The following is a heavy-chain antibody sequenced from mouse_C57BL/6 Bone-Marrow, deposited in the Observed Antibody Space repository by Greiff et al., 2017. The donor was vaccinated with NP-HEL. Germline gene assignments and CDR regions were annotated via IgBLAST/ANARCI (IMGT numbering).Heavy chain of an antibody. Sequence: EVKLVESGPGLVKPSQTVFLTCTVTGISITTGNYRWSWIRQFPGNKLEWIGYIYYSGTITYNPSLTSRTTITRDTPKNQIFLEMNSRTAEDTATYDCARDTDYDERNYYALDYWGQGTTVTVSA. D-gene: IGHD2-4*01. CDR2: IYYSGTI. CDR3: ARDTDYDERNYYALDY. J-gene: IGHJ4*01. CDR1: GISITTGNYR. V-gene: IGHV3-5*01.